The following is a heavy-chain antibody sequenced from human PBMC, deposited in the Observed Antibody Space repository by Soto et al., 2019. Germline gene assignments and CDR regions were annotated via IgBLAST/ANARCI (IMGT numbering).Heavy chain of an antibody. J-gene: IGHJ3*02. V-gene: IGHV1-69*12. CDR1: GATFSNHA. CDR2: IIPIFSTT. Sequence: QVHLLQSGAEVKKPGSSVKVSCMAPGATFSNHAINWVRQTPGQGLEWMGRIIPIFSTTNYAQKFQGRVTMTADESTITAYLELSSLKHDDTAVYYCAREVAAERTFREDVFDIWGQGILVTVSS. CDR3: AREVAAERTFREDVFDI. D-gene: IGHD6-13*01.